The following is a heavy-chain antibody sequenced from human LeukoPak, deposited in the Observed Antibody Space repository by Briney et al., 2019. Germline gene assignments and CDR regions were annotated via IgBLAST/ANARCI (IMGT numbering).Heavy chain of an antibody. J-gene: IGHJ2*01. V-gene: IGHV4-34*01. CDR3: ARGWYGGNYWYFDL. D-gene: IGHD4-23*01. Sequence: PSETPSLTCAVYGGSFSGYYWSWIRQPPGKGLEWIGEINHSGSTNYNPSLKSRVTISVDTSKNQFSLNLTSVTAADTAVYYCARGWYGGNYWYFDLWGRGTLVTVSS. CDR2: INHSGST. CDR1: GGSFSGYY.